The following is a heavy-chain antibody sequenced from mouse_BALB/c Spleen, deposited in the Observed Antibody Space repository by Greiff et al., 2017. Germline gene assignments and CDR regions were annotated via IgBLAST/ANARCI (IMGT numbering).Heavy chain of an antibody. D-gene: IGHD1-1*01. V-gene: IGHV2-2*02. Sequence: QVQLKESGPGLVQPSQSLSITCTVSGFSLTSYGVHWVRQSPGKGLEWLGVIWSGGSTDYNAAFISRLSISKDNSKSQVFFKMNSLQANDTAIYYCASITTVVATKGFAYWGQGTLVTVSA. CDR2: IWSGGST. J-gene: IGHJ3*01. CDR1: GFSLTSYG. CDR3: ASITTVVATKGFAY.